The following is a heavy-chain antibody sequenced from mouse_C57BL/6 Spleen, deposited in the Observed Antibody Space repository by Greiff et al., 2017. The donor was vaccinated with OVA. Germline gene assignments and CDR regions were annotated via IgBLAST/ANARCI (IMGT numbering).Heavy chain of an antibody. D-gene: IGHD2-2*01. CDR3: TRKRTMVTTRSYWYFDV. Sequence: QVQLKESGAELVRPGASVTLSCKASGYTFTDYEMHWVKQTPVHGLEWIGAIDPETGGTAYNQKFKGKAILTADKSSSTAYMELRSLTSEDSAVYYCTRKRTMVTTRSYWYFDVWGTGTTVTVSS. V-gene: IGHV1-15*01. CDR2: IDPETGGT. CDR1: GYTFTDYE. J-gene: IGHJ1*03.